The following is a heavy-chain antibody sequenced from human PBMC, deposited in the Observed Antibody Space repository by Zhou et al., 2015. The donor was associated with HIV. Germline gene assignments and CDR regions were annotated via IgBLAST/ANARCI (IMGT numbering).Heavy chain of an antibody. D-gene: IGHD3-3*02. Sequence: QVQLVQSGAEVKKPGSSVKVSCKASGGTFSSYTISWVRQAPGQGLEWMGRIIPILGIANYAQKFQGRVTITADKSTSTAYMELSSLRSEDTAVYYCASHFWSGYYTYFDYWGQGTLVTVSS. J-gene: IGHJ4*02. CDR1: GGTFSSYT. V-gene: IGHV1-69*02. CDR2: IIPILGIA. CDR3: ASHFWSGYYTYFDY.